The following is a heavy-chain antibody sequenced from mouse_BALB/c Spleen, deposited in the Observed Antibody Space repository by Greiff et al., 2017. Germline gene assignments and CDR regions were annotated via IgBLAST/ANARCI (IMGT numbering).Heavy chain of an antibody. J-gene: IGHJ3*01. V-gene: IGHV5-4*02. D-gene: IGHD2-4*01. CDR1: GFTFSDYY. Sequence: EVNLVESGGGLVKPGGSLKLSCAASGFTFSDYYMYWVRQTPEKRLEWVATISDGGSYTYYPDSVKGRFTISRDNAKNNLYLQMSSLKSEDTAMYYCARGNYDGDLAWFAYWGQGTLVTVSA. CDR3: ARGNYDGDLAWFAY. CDR2: ISDGGSYT.